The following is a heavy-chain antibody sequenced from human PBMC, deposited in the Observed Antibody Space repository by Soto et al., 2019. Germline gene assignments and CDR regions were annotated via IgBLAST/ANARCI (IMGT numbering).Heavy chain of an antibody. J-gene: IGHJ4*02. D-gene: IGHD5-12*01. CDR2: ISGSGVYT. CDR1: AFTFGSHA. V-gene: IGHV3-23*01. Sequence: EVQLLETGGGLVQPGGSLRLSCAASAFTFGSHAMAWVRQAPGKGLEWVSAISGSGVYTYYADSVKGRLTISRDNSKNKLYLQMNSLRAEDTAVYYCVKGGSGYDYGDFWGQGALVTVSS. CDR3: VKGGSGYDYGDF.